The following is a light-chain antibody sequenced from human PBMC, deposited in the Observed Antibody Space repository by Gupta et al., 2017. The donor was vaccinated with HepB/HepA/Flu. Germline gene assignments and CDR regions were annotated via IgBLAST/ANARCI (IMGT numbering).Light chain of an antibody. V-gene: IGKV3-11*01. J-gene: IGKJ4*01. CDR3: QQRSNWLT. CDR2: DAS. CDR1: QSFSNY. Sequence: EIVLTQSPATLSLSPGERATLSCRASQSFSNYLAWYQQKPGQAPRLLIYDASNRATGIPARFSGSGSGTDFTLTSSSREPEDFAVYYCQQRSNWLTFGGGTKVEIK.